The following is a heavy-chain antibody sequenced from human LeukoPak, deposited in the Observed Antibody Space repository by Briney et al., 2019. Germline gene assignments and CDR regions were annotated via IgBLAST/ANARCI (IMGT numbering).Heavy chain of an antibody. V-gene: IGHV4-38-2*01. CDR2: IYHSGST. CDR3: ARQDSGSYGVLDY. J-gene: IGHJ4*02. D-gene: IGHD1-26*01. CDR1: GYSISSGYY. Sequence: PSETLSLTCAVSGYSISSGYYWGWIRQPPGKGLEWIGSIYHSGSTYYNPSLKSRVTISVDTSKNQFSLKLSSVTAPDTAVYYCARQDSGSYGVLDYWGQGTLVTVSS.